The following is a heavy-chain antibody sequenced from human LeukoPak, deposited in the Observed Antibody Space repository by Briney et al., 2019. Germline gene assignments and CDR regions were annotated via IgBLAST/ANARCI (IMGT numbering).Heavy chain of an antibody. CDR1: RYTFIDYY. CDR3: ARAGRYYGSGSYSAY. CDR2: ISAYNGNT. V-gene: IGHV1-18*04. D-gene: IGHD3-10*01. J-gene: IGHJ4*02. Sequence: ASVKVSCKASRYTFIDYYIHWVRQAPGQGLEWMGWISAYNGNTNYAQKLQGRVTMTTDTSTSTAYMELRSLRSDDTAVYYCARAGRYYGSGSYSAYWGQGTLVTVSS.